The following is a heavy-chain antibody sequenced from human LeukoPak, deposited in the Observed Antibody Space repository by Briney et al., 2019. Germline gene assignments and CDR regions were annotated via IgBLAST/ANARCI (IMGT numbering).Heavy chain of an antibody. V-gene: IGHV1-69*13. CDR1: GGTFSSYA. Sequence: SVKVSCKASGGTFSSYAISWVRQAPGQGLEWVGGIIPIFGTANYAQKFQGRVTITADESTSTAYMGLSSLRSEDTAVYYCARSEELGYCSGGSCYSADYWGQGTLVTVSS. J-gene: IGHJ4*02. CDR2: IIPIFGTA. D-gene: IGHD2-15*01. CDR3: ARSEELGYCSGGSCYSADY.